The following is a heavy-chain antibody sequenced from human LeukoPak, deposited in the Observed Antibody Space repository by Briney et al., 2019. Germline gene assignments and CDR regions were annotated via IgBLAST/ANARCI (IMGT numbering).Heavy chain of an antibody. CDR3: ATHSTTVTTPDY. J-gene: IGHJ4*02. CDR1: GGTFSSYA. V-gene: IGHV1-69*13. CDR2: IIPIFGTA. D-gene: IGHD4-17*01. Sequence: GASVKVSCKASGGTFSSYAISWVRQAPGQGLEWMGGIIPIFGTANYAQKFQGRVTITADESTSTAYMELSSLRSEDTAVHYCATHSTTVTTPDYWGQGTLVTVSS.